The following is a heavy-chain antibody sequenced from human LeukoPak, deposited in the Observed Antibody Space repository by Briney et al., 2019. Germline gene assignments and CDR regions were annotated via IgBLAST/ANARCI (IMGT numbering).Heavy chain of an antibody. V-gene: IGHV3-33*01. Sequence: GGSLRLSCAASGFTFNSNGMHWVRQAPGKGLEWVAVIWYDGSNKYYADSVKGRFTISRDNSKNTLYLQVNSLRAEDTAVYYCARGVANYYDSSGYQNWGQGTLVTVSS. CDR1: GFTFNSNG. J-gene: IGHJ4*02. CDR3: ARGVANYYDSSGYQN. D-gene: IGHD3-22*01. CDR2: IWYDGSNK.